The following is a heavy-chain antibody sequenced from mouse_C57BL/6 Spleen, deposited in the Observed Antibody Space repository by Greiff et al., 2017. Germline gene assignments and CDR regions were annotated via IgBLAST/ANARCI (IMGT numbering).Heavy chain of an antibody. D-gene: IGHD2-3*01. J-gene: IGHJ1*03. CDR1: GYAFSSSW. Sequence: QVQLQQSGPELVKPGASVKISCKASGYAFSSSWMNWVKQRPGKGLEWIGRIYPGDGDTNYNGKFKGKATLTADKSSSTAYMQLSSLTSEDSAVYFCARFPDGYHWYFAVWGTGTMVTVSS. CDR2: IYPGDGDT. CDR3: ARFPDGYHWYFAV. V-gene: IGHV1-82*01.